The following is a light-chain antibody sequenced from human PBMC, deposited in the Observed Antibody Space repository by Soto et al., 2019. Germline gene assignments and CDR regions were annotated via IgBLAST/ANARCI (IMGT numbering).Light chain of an antibody. V-gene: IGKV3-20*01. CDR2: GAS. CDR3: QQHGSSPALT. J-gene: IGKJ4*01. Sequence: EIVLTQSPGTLSLSPGERATLSCRASQSVTSIYLAWYQQKPGQAPRLLIYGASTRATGIPDRFSGSGSGTDFTLTISRLEPEDFAVYYCQQHGSSPALTFGGGTKVEI. CDR1: QSVTSIY.